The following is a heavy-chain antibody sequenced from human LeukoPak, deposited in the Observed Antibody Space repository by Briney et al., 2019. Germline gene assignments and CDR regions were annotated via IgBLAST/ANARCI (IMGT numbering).Heavy chain of an antibody. CDR2: IKQDGSEK. D-gene: IGHD3-22*01. J-gene: IGHJ4*02. V-gene: IGHV3-7*01. Sequence: SGGSLRLSRAASGFTFSSYWMSWVRQAPGKGLEWVANIKQDGSEKYYVDSVKGRFTISRDNAKNSLYLQMNSLRAEDTAVYYCARDYYDSSGYCFDYWGQGTLVTVSS. CDR3: ARDYYDSSGYCFDY. CDR1: GFTFSSYW.